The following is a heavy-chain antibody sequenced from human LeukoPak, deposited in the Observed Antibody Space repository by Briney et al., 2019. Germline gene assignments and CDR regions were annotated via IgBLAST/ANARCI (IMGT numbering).Heavy chain of an antibody. Sequence: GGTLRLSCTASGFTFSSHGMSWVRQDPGEGLEWVSGISPSGGITYYTDSVKGRFTISRDNSKNTQSLQMNSLRAEDTAVYYCAKDDDWGRYKHWGQGTLVTVSS. CDR2: ISPSGGIT. V-gene: IGHV3-23*01. CDR1: GFTFSSHG. CDR3: AKDDDWGRYKH. D-gene: IGHD3-16*01. J-gene: IGHJ1*01.